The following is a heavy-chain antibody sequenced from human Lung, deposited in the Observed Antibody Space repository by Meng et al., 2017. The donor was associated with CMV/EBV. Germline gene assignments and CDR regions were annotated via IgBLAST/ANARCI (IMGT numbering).Heavy chain of an antibody. CDR3: TTLAARSEDY. J-gene: IGHJ4*02. Sequence: CGASGFTFSNAWMSWVRRAPGKGLEWVGRIKSKTGGGTTDYAAPVKGRFTISRDDSKNTLYLQMNSLKTEDTAVYYCTTLAARSEDYWGQGTLVTVSS. D-gene: IGHD6-6*01. CDR2: IKSKTGGGTT. CDR1: GFTFSNAW. V-gene: IGHV3-15*01.